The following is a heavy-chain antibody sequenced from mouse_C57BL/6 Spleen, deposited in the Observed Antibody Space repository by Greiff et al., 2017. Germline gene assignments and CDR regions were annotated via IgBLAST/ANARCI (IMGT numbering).Heavy chain of an antibody. CDR3: AREGDGHYYAMDY. J-gene: IGHJ4*01. CDR2: IDPANGNT. Sequence: EVQRVESVAELVRPGASVKLSCTASGFNIKNTYMHWVKQRPEQGLEWIGRIDPANGNTKYAPKFQGKATITADTSSNTAYLPLSSLTSEDTAIYYCAREGDGHYYAMDYWGQGTSVTVSS. D-gene: IGHD2-3*01. CDR1: GFNIKNTY. V-gene: IGHV14-3*01.